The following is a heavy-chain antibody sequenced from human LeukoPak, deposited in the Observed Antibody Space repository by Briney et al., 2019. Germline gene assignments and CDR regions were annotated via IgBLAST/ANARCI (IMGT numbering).Heavy chain of an antibody. Sequence: SETLSLTCTVSGGSIMVAAYSWSWIRQPPGKGLEWIGYIYYSGRTYYNPSLKSRVTISLDRSKNQFSLKLSSVTAADTAVYFCARGYGDNSGAFDVWGQGTLVTVSS. CDR1: GGSIMVAAYS. D-gene: IGHD4-23*01. V-gene: IGHV4-30-2*01. CDR3: ARGYGDNSGAFDV. CDR2: IYYSGRT. J-gene: IGHJ3*01.